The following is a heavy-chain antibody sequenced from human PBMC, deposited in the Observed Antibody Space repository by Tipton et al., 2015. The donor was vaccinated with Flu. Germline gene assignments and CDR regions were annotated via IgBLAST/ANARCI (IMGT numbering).Heavy chain of an antibody. CDR2: IYTSGIT. CDR1: GGSISGYY. V-gene: IGHV4-4*07. CDR3: ARLYKGGGT. Sequence: PGLVKPSEILSLTCTVSGGSISGYYWTWIRLPAGKGLEWIGRIYTSGITNYNPSLKSRVIMSVDTSKNQFSLNLSSVTAADTAVYYCARLYKGGGTWGQGTQVTVSS. D-gene: IGHD1-14*01. J-gene: IGHJ4*02.